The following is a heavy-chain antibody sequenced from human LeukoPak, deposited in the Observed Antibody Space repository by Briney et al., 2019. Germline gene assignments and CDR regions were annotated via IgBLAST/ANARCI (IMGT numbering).Heavy chain of an antibody. CDR3: AEHGITMIGGV. J-gene: IGHJ6*04. CDR1: GFTFSSYD. CDR2: ISSSGSTI. V-gene: IGHV3-48*03. D-gene: IGHD3-10*02. Sequence: GGSLRLSCAASGFTFSSYDMNWVRQAPGKGLEWVSYISSSGSTIYYADSVKGRFTISRDNAKNSLYLQMNSLRAEDTAVYYCAEHGITMIGGVWGKGTTVTISS.